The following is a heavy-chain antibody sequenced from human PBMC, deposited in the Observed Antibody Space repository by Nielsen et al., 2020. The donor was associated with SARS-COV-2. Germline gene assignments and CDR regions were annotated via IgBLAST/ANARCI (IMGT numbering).Heavy chain of an antibody. Sequence: WIRQLPGKGLEWIGYIYYSGSTNYNPSLKSRVTISVDKSKNQFSLKLSSVTAADTALYYCARVAYYYYYYMDVWGKGTTVTVSS. CDR3: ARVAYYYYYYMDV. J-gene: IGHJ6*03. CDR2: IYYSGST. D-gene: IGHD5-12*01. V-gene: IGHV4-61*05.